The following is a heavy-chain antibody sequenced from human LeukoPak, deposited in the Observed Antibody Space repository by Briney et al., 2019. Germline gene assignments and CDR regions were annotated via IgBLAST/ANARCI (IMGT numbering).Heavy chain of an antibody. V-gene: IGHV1-24*01. D-gene: IGHD3-22*01. CDR3: ATGPPTYDSSGYYPY. Sequence: GSVKVSCKVSGYTLTELSMHWVRQAPGKGLEGMGGFDPEDGETIYAQKFQGRVTMTEDTSTDTAYMELSSLRSEDTAVYYCATGPPTYDSSGYYPYWGQGTLVTVSS. J-gene: IGHJ4*02. CDR2: FDPEDGET. CDR1: GYTLTELS.